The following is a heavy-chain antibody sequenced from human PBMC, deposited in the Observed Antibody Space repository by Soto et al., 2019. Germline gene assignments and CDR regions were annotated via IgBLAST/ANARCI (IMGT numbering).Heavy chain of an antibody. J-gene: IGHJ3*02. Sequence: VGSLSLPCAASGFTFSSYWMYWVRQAPGKGLEWVAIINEDGSETYHVDSVEGRFSISRDNAKNSLFLQMNNLRADDTAIYYCVRDLGYHAFDIWGPGTLVTVSS. CDR1: GFTFSSYW. D-gene: IGHD5-12*01. CDR3: VRDLGYHAFDI. CDR2: INEDGSET. V-gene: IGHV3-7*01.